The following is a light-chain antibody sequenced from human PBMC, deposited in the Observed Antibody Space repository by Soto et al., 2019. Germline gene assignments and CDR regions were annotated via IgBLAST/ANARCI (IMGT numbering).Light chain of an antibody. J-gene: IGLJ3*02. CDR1: SSNIGSNT. V-gene: IGLV1-44*01. CDR3: AAWDDSLRGV. Sequence: QSVLTQPPSASGTPGQRVTISCSGSSSNIGSNTVNWYQHLPGTAPKLLIYSNDQRHSGVPDRFSGSKSGTSASLAISGLQSEDEADYYCAAWDDSLRGVFGGGTKLTVL. CDR2: SND.